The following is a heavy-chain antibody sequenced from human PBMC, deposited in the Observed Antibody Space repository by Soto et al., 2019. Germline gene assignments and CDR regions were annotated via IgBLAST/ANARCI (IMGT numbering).Heavy chain of an antibody. CDR3: ARNPPMDV. V-gene: IGHV3-21*01. CDR1: GFAFNTYT. Sequence: PGGSLRLSCTGSGFAFNTYTINWVRQAPGKGLEWVSSISNNGDFIYYAESVRGRCTISRDNAKNSVYLQMNSLRPDDTAVYFCARNPPMDVWGQGTTVTVSS. CDR2: ISNNGDFI. J-gene: IGHJ6*02.